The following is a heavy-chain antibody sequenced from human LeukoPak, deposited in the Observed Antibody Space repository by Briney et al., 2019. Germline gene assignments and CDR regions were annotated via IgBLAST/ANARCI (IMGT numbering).Heavy chain of an antibody. CDR2: ISGSGDNT. CDR3: AKGRWWFDP. D-gene: IGHD6-13*01. J-gene: IGHJ5*02. V-gene: IGHV3-23*01. Sequence: GGSLRLSCAASGFTFSSYTMTWVRQAPGKGLEWVSSISGSGDNTYYADSVKGRFTVSRDNSRDTPYLQMNSLGADDTAVYYCAKGRWWFDPWGQGTLVTVSS. CDR1: GFTFSSYT.